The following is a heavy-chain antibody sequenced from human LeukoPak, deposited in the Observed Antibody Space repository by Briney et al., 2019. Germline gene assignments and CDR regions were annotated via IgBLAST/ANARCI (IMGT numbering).Heavy chain of an antibody. CDR2: MNPNSGNT. V-gene: IGHV1-8*01. CDR1: GYTFTSYD. J-gene: IGHJ3*02. Sequence: GASVKVSCKASGYTFTSYDINWVRQATGQGLEWMGWMNPNSGNTGYAQKFQGRVTTTRNTSISTAYMELSSLRSEDTAVYYCARGTLDYDILTGYYKRDAFDIWGQGTMVTVSS. D-gene: IGHD3-9*01. CDR3: ARGTLDYDILTGYYKRDAFDI.